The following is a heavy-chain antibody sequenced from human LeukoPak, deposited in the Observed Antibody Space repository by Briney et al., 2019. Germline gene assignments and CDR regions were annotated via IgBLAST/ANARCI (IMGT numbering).Heavy chain of an antibody. Sequence: ASVKVSXKASGYTFTGYYMHWVRQAPGQGLEWIGWINPNSGGTNYAQKFQGRVTMTRDTSISTAYMELSRLRSDDTAVYYCARGGHILTGYYRTLYNWFDPWGQGTLVTVSS. D-gene: IGHD3-9*01. J-gene: IGHJ5*02. V-gene: IGHV1-2*02. CDR2: INPNSGGT. CDR3: ARGGHILTGYYRTLYNWFDP. CDR1: GYTFTGYY.